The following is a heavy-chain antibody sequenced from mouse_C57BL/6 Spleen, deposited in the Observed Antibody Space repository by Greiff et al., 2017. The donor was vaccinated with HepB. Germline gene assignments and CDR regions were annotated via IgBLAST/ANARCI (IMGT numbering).Heavy chain of an antibody. Sequence: QVQLQQSGPGLVQPSQSLSITCTVSGFSLTSYGVHWVRQSPGKGLEWLGVIWRGGSTDYTAAFMSSLSITKDNSKSQVFFKMNSLQADDTAIYYCAKNYYGSSYPFAYWGQGTLVTVSA. CDR3: AKNYYGSSYPFAY. CDR1: GFSLTSYG. V-gene: IGHV2-5*01. D-gene: IGHD1-1*01. CDR2: IWRGGST. J-gene: IGHJ3*01.